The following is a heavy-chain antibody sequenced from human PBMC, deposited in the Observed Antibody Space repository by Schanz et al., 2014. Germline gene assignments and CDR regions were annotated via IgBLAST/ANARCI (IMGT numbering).Heavy chain of an antibody. CDR3: AKSGYCRSTSCYQYNYYGLDV. V-gene: IGHV3-21*01. Sequence: EVQLVESGGGLVKPGDSLRLSCAASGFTFSSYTMKWVRQAPGKGLEWVSSISSTSTYLYYADSVKGRFTISRDSARNSLYLQMSSLRAEDTAVYYCAKSGYCRSTSCYQYNYYGLDVWGQGTTVTVSS. D-gene: IGHD2-2*03. CDR1: GFTFSSYT. J-gene: IGHJ6*02. CDR2: ISSTSTYL.